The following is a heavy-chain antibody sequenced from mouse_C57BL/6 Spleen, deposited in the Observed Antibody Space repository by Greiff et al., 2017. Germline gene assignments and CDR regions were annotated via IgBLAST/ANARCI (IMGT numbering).Heavy chain of an antibody. J-gene: IGHJ4*01. Sequence: EVQLQQSGAELVRPGASVKLSCTASGFNIKDDYMLWVKQRPEQGLEWIGWIDPENGDTEYASKFQGKATITADTSSNTAYLQLSSLTSEDTAVYYCTTGTTVVDAMDYWGQGTSVTVSS. CDR2: IDPENGDT. V-gene: IGHV14-4*01. CDR1: GFNIKDDY. CDR3: TTGTTVVDAMDY. D-gene: IGHD1-1*01.